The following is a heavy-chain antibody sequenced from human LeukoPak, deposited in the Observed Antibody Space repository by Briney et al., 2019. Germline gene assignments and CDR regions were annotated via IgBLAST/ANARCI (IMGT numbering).Heavy chain of an antibody. J-gene: IGHJ4*02. V-gene: IGHV3-21*01. CDR2: ISSSSSYI. Sequence: GGSLRLSCAASGFTFSSYSMNWVRQAPGKGLEWVSCISSSSSYIYYVDSVKGRFTISRDNAKNSLYLQMTTVRAEDTAVYYCARGRGYYGSSGYNYWGQGTLVTVSS. CDR1: GFTFSSYS. CDR3: ARGRGYYGSSGYNY. D-gene: IGHD3-22*01.